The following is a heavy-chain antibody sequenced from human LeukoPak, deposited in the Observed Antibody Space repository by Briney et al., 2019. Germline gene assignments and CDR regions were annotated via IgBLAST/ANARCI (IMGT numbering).Heavy chain of an antibody. V-gene: IGHV1-18*01. D-gene: IGHD3-22*01. CDR3: ARVYGDDSSGRPHDY. CDR1: GYTFTSYG. J-gene: IGHJ4*02. CDR2: ISAHNGNT. Sequence: ASVKVSCKASGYTFTSYGISWVRQAPGQGLEWMGWISAHNGNTNYAQKLQGRVIMTTDTSTSTAYMELRSLRSDDTAVYYCARVYGDDSSGRPHDYWGQGTLVTVSS.